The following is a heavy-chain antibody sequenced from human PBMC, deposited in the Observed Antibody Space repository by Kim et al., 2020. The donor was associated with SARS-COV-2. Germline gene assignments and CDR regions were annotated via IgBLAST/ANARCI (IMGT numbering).Heavy chain of an antibody. J-gene: IGHJ3*02. D-gene: IGHD3-22*01. CDR1: GGTFSSYA. CDR2: IIPIFGTA. CDR3: ARPRTYYYDSSGYQGGAFDI. V-gene: IGHV1-69*13. Sequence: SVKVSCKASGGTFSSYAISWVRQAPGQGLEWMGGIIPIFGTANYAQKFQGRVTITADESTSTAYMELSSLRSEDTAVYYCARPRTYYYDSSGYQGGAFDIWGQGTMVTVSS.